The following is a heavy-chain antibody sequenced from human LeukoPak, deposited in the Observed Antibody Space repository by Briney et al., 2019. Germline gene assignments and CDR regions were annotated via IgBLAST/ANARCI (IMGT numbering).Heavy chain of an antibody. CDR3: ARGATATTNYAYGMDV. CDR1: GFTFSDHY. J-gene: IGHJ6*02. Sequence: GGSLRLSCAASGFTFSDHYMDWARQAPGKGLEWVGRTRNKAKGYTTEYAASVKGRFTVSRDDSENSLYLQMNSLKIEDTALYYCARGATATTNYAYGMDVWGQGTTVTVS. CDR2: TRNKAKGYTT. D-gene: IGHD4-11*01. V-gene: IGHV3-72*01.